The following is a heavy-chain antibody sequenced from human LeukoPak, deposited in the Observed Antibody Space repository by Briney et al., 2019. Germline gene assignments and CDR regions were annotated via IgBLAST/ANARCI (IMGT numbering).Heavy chain of an antibody. Sequence: SETLSLTCTVSGGSISTYYWSWIRQPPGKGLEWIGYVYYSGGTNYNPSLMSRVTISVDTSENQFSLKMSSVTAADTAMYYCARSELLWFGKVNSGFDFWGQGTLVTVSS. D-gene: IGHD3-10*01. CDR1: GGSISTYY. J-gene: IGHJ4*02. CDR2: VYYSGGT. CDR3: ARSELLWFGKVNSGFDF. V-gene: IGHV4-59*01.